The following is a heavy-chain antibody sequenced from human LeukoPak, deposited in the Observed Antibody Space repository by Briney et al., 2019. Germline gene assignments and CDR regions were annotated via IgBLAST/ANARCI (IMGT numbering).Heavy chain of an antibody. CDR2: ISGSGSTR. V-gene: IGHV3-11*01. CDR1: GFTFSDYY. Sequence: GGSLRLSCVASGFTFSDYYMSWIRQVPGKGLEWVSYISGSGSTRYYADSVKGRFTISRDNAKNSLYLQMNSLRAEDTAAYYCARGRVDIVATSHFDYWGQGSLVTVSS. J-gene: IGHJ4*02. CDR3: ARGRVDIVATSHFDY. D-gene: IGHD5-12*01.